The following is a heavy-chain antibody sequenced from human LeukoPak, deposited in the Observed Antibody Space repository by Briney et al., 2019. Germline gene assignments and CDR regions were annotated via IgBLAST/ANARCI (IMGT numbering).Heavy chain of an antibody. CDR3: ARAQGSSWAYYYFDY. V-gene: IGHV1-18*01. CDR1: GYTFTSYG. D-gene: IGHD6-13*01. J-gene: IGHJ4*02. CDR2: ISAYNGNT. Sequence: GASVKVSCKASGYTFTSYGISWVRQAPGQGLEWMGWISAYNGNTNYAQKLQGRVTMTTDTSTSTAYMELRSLRSDDTAVYYCARAQGSSWAYYYFDYWGQGILVTVSS.